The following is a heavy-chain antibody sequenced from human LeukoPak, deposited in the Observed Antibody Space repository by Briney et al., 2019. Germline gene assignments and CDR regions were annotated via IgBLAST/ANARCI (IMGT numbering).Heavy chain of an antibody. CDR2: ISSDGSNI. V-gene: IGHV3-74*01. CDR1: GFTFSRYW. Sequence: GGSLRLSCAASGFTFSRYWMHWVRQVPGQGLVWVSRISSDGSNIIYADPVKGRFTISRDNAKSTLYLEMNSLRAEDTAVYFCSRHQTTAGPSTVDCWGQGTLVTVSP. J-gene: IGHJ4*02. D-gene: IGHD4-11*01. CDR3: SRHQTTAGPSTVDC.